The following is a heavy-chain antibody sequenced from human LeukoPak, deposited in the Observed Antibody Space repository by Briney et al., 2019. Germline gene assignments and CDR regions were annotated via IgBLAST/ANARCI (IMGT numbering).Heavy chain of an antibody. D-gene: IGHD3-10*01. CDR1: SGASLVFD. CDR2: INHNGTT. Sequence: SETLSLTCAGYSGASLVFDCTWIRQYAEKGKDRIGDINHNGTTNYNPSLKSRVTISVDTSKNQFSLKLTSVTAANTAVYYCARYSGESNWFDPWGQGTLVTVSS. CDR3: ARYSGESNWFDP. J-gene: IGHJ5*02. V-gene: IGHV4-34*01.